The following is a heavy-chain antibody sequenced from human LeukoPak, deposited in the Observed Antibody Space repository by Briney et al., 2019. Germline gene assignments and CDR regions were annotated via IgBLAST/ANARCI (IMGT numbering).Heavy chain of an antibody. CDR1: GGTFSSYA. Sequence: ASAKVSSKASGGTFSSYAISWVRQAPGQGLEWMGGIIPIFGTANYAQKFQGRVTITADESTSTAYMELSSLRSEDTAVYYCAREGVQNDAFDIWGQGTMVTVSS. D-gene: IGHD1-1*01. CDR2: IIPIFGTA. CDR3: AREGVQNDAFDI. V-gene: IGHV1-69*13. J-gene: IGHJ3*02.